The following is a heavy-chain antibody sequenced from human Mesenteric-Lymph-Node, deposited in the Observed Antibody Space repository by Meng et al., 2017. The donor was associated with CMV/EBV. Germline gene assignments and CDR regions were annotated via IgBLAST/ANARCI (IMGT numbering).Heavy chain of an antibody. CDR1: GFTFSSYS. D-gene: IGHD3-3*01. CDR2: ISSSSSYI. Sequence: GGSLEISCAASGFTFSSYSMNWVRQAPGKGLEWVSSISSSSSYIYYADSVKGRFTISRDNAKTSLYLQINGLRAEDTAVYYCSRDEGVGNYYYYYGMDVWGQGTTVTVSS. V-gene: IGHV3-21*01. J-gene: IGHJ6*02. CDR3: SRDEGVGNYYYYYGMDV.